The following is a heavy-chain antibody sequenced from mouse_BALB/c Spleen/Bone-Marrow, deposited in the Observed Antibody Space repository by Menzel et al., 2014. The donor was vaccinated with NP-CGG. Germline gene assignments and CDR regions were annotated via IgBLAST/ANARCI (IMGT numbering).Heavy chain of an antibody. CDR1: GFTFSDYY. CDR3: ARDYDYAMDY. CDR2: ISDGGSYT. Sequence: EVKLMESGGGLVKPGGSLKLSCAASGFTFSDYYMYWVRQTPEKRLEWVATISDGGSYTYYPDSVKGQSTISRDNAKNNLYLQMSSLKSEDTAMYYCARDYDYAMDYWGQGTSVTVSS. V-gene: IGHV5-4*02. D-gene: IGHD2-12*01. J-gene: IGHJ4*01.